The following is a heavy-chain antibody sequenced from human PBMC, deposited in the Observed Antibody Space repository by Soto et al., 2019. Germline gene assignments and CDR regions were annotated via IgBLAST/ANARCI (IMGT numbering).Heavy chain of an antibody. CDR1: GYSISSGYY. D-gene: IGHD3-22*01. CDR3: ARDTYYYDSSGYYFHYYYYGMDV. V-gene: IGHV4-38-2*02. J-gene: IGHJ6*02. CDR2: IYHSGST. Sequence: PSETLSLTCAVSGYSISSGYYWGWIRQPPGKGLEWIGSIYHSGSTYYNPSLKSRVTISVDTSKNQFSLKLSSVTAADTAVYYCARDTYYYDSSGYYFHYYYYGMDVWGQGTTVT.